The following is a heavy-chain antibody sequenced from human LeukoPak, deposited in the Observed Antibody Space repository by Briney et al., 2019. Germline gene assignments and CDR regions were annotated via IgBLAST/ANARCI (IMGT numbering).Heavy chain of an antibody. CDR1: GFTFSNSA. CDR3: ARDVQVATIYPLDY. V-gene: IGHV3-23*01. Sequence: GGSLRLSCAAFGFTFSNSAMSWVRLAPGKGLEWVSSISGSGSGGSTYYADSVKGRFTISRDNARNSLFLQMNSLRAEDTAVYYCARDVQVATIYPLDYWGQGTLVTVSS. J-gene: IGHJ4*02. D-gene: IGHD5-12*01. CDR2: ISGSGSGGST.